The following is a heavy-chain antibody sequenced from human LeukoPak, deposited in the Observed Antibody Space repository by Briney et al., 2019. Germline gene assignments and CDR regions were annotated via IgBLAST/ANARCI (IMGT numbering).Heavy chain of an antibody. CDR1: EFTVSSNY. V-gene: IGHV3-53*01. J-gene: IGHJ4*02. Sequence: GGSLRLSCAASEFTVSSNYMSWVRQAPGKGLEWVSVIYSGGSTYYADSVKGRFTISRDNSKNTVYLQMDSLRAEDTAVYYCARGDGYNYWDYWGQGTLVTVSS. CDR2: IYSGGST. D-gene: IGHD5-24*01. CDR3: ARGDGYNYWDY.